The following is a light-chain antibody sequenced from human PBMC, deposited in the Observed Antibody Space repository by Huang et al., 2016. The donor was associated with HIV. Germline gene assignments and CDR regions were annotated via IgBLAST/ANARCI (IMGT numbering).Light chain of an antibody. V-gene: IGKV4-1*01. Sequence: DIVVTQSPDSLALSLGGRAAINCTASQSVLKTSNNKNCLSWYQLKPGQPPKLLIYWACTRESGFPDRFSGSGSGTHFTLTIASLQAEDVAVYYCHQYYDTPQTFGQGTKVEVK. CDR2: WAC. CDR1: QSVLKTSNNKNC. J-gene: IGKJ1*01. CDR3: HQYYDTPQT.